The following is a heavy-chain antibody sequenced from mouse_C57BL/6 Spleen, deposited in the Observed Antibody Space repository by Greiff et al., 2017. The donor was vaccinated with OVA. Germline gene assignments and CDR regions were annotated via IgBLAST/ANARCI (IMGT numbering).Heavy chain of an antibody. CDR3: ARGDGRTDCFDY. CDR1: GYTFTSYW. D-gene: IGHD1-1*01. Sequence: VQLQQPGAELVKPGASVKLSCKASGYTFTSYWMPWVKQRPGRGLEWIGKIDPGSGGTKYNAKFQSKATLTVDKPSSTAYMQLRSLTSEDSAVYDCARGDGRTDCFDYWGQGTTLTVSS. V-gene: IGHV1-72*01. CDR2: IDPGSGGT. J-gene: IGHJ2*01.